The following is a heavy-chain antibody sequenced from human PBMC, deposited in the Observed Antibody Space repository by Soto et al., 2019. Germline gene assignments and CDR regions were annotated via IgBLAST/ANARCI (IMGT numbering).Heavy chain of an antibody. J-gene: IGHJ6*03. V-gene: IGHV3-23*01. CDR1: GFTFSSYA. Sequence: PGGSLRLSCAASGFTFSSYAMSWVRQAPGKGLEWVSAIIGSGGSTYYADSVKGRFTISRDNSKNTLYLQMNSLRAEDTAVYYCAKAQRFLEWLLEFSADYYYYYYMDVWGKGTTVTVSS. D-gene: IGHD3-3*01. CDR2: IIGSGGST. CDR3: AKAQRFLEWLLEFSADYYYYYYMDV.